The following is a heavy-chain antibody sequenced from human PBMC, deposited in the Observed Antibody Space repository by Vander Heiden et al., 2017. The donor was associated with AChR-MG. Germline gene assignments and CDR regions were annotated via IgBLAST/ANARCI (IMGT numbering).Heavy chain of an antibody. D-gene: IGHD2-15*01. CDR3: AREDCSGGSCYSRVSWFDP. J-gene: IGHJ5*02. Sequence: QVQLQESGPGLVKPSQNLSLTCTVSGGSISSGGYYWSWIRQHPGKGLEWIGYIYYSGSTYYNPSLKSRVTISVDTSKNQFSLKLSSVTAADTAVYYCAREDCSGGSCYSRVSWFDPWGQGTLVTVSS. CDR1: GGSISSGGYY. V-gene: IGHV4-31*03. CDR2: IYYSGST.